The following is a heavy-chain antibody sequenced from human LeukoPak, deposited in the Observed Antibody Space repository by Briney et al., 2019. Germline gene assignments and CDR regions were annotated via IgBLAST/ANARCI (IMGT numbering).Heavy chain of an antibody. V-gene: IGHV4-30-2*02. J-gene: IGHJ4*02. D-gene: IGHD3-10*01. CDR2: IYHSGST. CDR3: ARHGPIGPKRGYFDH. CDR1: GGSISSGGYS. Sequence: PSETLSLTCAVSGGSISSGGYSWSWIRQPPGKGLEWIGYIYHSGSTYYNPSLKSRVTISVDRSKNQFSVKLTSVTAVDTAVYYCARHGPIGPKRGYFDHWGQGALVTVSS.